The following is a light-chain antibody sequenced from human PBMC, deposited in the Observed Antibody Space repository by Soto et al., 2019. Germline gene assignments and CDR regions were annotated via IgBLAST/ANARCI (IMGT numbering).Light chain of an antibody. CDR2: GNS. CDR1: SSNIGAGYD. J-gene: IGLJ2*01. CDR3: QSYDSSLSGSL. Sequence: QSVLTQPPSVSEAPGQRVTISCTGSSSNIGAGYDVHWYQQLPGTSPKLLIYGNSNRPSGVPDRLSGSKSGASASLAITGLQAEDEADYYCQSYDSSLSGSLFGGGTKVTVL. V-gene: IGLV1-40*01.